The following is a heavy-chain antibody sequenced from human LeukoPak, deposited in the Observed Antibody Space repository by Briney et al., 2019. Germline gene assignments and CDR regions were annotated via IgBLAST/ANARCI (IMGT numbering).Heavy chain of an antibody. V-gene: IGHV3-49*03. D-gene: IGHD1-26*01. CDR3: SRGVIVGAAYFDY. CDR2: IKTKTFGGTT. Sequence: GGSLRLSCTTSGFTFGDHGVSWFRQAPGKGPEWISFIKTKTFGGTTEYAASVKGRFTISRDDSTGIAYLQMDSLKPDDTAVYYCSRGVIVGAAYFDYWGQGTLVTVSS. J-gene: IGHJ4*02. CDR1: GFTFGDHG.